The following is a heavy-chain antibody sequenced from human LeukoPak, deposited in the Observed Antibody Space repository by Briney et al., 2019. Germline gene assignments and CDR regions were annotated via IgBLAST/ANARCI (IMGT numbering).Heavy chain of an antibody. Sequence: GGSLRLSCAASGYTFSSYGMHWVRQAPGKGLEWVAVIRYDGSNKYYADSVKGRFTISRDNSKNTLYLQMNSLRAEDTAVYYCAKDFYSGELFHHAFDIWGQGTMVTVSS. CDR1: GYTFSSYG. V-gene: IGHV3-30*02. D-gene: IGHD3-10*01. CDR2: IRYDGSNK. J-gene: IGHJ3*02. CDR3: AKDFYSGELFHHAFDI.